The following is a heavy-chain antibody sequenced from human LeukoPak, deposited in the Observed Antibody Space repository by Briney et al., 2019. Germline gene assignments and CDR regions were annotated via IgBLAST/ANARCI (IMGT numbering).Heavy chain of an antibody. D-gene: IGHD3-22*01. CDR3: ARRDYYDSSGPHLDY. CDR1: GYSFTNYW. Sequence: GESLKVSCKGSGYSFTNYWMGWVRQIPGKGLEWMGVIYPGDSDTRYSPSFQGQVTISADTSISTAYLQWSSLKASDTAMYYCARRDYYDSSGPHLDYWGQGTLVTVSS. J-gene: IGHJ4*02. CDR2: IYPGDSDT. V-gene: IGHV5-51*01.